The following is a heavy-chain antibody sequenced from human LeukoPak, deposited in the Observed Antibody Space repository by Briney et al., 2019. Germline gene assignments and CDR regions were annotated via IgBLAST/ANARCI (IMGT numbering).Heavy chain of an antibody. V-gene: IGHV3-20*04. Sequence: PGGSLRLSCAASGFAFDDYGMSWVRQAPGKGLDWVSGINWNGGSTGYADSVKGRFTISRDNTKNSLYLRMNSLRAEETALYYCARGNSGWSLSPHFGYYFDYWGQGTLVTVSS. CDR2: INWNGGST. D-gene: IGHD6-19*01. J-gene: IGHJ4*02. CDR1: GFAFDDYG. CDR3: ARGNSGWSLSPHFGYYFDY.